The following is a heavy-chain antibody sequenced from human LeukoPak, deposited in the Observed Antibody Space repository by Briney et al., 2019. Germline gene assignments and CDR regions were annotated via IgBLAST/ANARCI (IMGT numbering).Heavy chain of an antibody. D-gene: IGHD3-22*01. V-gene: IGHV4-59*01. CDR3: ARAPYDRFFDY. CDR1: GGSISSYY. Sequence: SGTLSLTCTVSGGSISSYYWSWIRQPPGKGLEWIGYIYYSGSTNYNPSLKSRVTISVDTSKNQFSLKLSSVTAADTAVYYCARAPYDRFFDYWGQGTLLTVSS. CDR2: IYYSGST. J-gene: IGHJ4*02.